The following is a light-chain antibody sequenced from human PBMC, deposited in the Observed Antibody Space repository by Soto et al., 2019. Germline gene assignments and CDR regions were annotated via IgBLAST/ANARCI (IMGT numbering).Light chain of an antibody. CDR2: DAS. Sequence: EIVLTQSPGTLSLSPGERATLSCRASQSVSSHLAGYQQKPGQAPRLLIYDASNRATGIPDRFSGSGSGTDFTLTISSLEPEDFAVYHCVERTTWPWTCGQGSKMEIK. J-gene: IGKJ1*01. CDR3: VERTTWPWT. V-gene: IGKV3-11*01. CDR1: QSVSSH.